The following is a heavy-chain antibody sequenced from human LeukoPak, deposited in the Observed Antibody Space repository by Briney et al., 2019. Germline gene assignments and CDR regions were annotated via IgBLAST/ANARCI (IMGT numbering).Heavy chain of an antibody. CDR2: MNPNSGNA. CDR3: ARGRNIVVVTAMGY. V-gene: IGHV1-8*01. D-gene: IGHD2-21*02. J-gene: IGHJ4*02. CDR1: GYTLTSYD. Sequence: ASVKVSCKASGYTLTSYDINWVRQATGQGLGWMGWMNPNSGNASYAQKFQGRVTMTRNTSISTAYMELSSLRSEDTAVYYCARGRNIVVVTAMGYWGQGTLVTVSS.